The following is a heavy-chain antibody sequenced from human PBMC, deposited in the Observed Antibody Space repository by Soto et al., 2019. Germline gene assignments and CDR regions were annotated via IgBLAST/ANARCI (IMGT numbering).Heavy chain of an antibody. V-gene: IGHV3-23*01. D-gene: IGHD2-21*02. CDR1: GFPLRTHA. CDR2: ISGSGAAT. J-gene: IGHJ3*01. CDR3: TKGPSGAWAHDFFDV. Sequence: GGSLRLSCAAAGFPLRTHAMTWVRQTPAKGLEWISTISGSGAATYYADSVRGRFTISRDNTENTLFLQMNSLRAEDSAMYFCTKGPSGAWAHDFFDVWGQGTPVTVSS.